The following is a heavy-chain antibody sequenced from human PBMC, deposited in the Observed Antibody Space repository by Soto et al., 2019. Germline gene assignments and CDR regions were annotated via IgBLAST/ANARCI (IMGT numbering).Heavy chain of an antibody. CDR3: VKGSGYSSGWDYFDY. D-gene: IGHD6-19*01. Sequence: PGGSLRLSCAASGFTFSSYGMHWVRQAPGKGLEWVAVISYDGSNKYYADSVKGRFTLSRDNSKNTLYLQMNSLRAEDTAVYYCVKGSGYSSGWDYFDYWGQGTLVTVSS. J-gene: IGHJ4*02. CDR1: GFTFSSYG. V-gene: IGHV3-30*18. CDR2: ISYDGSNK.